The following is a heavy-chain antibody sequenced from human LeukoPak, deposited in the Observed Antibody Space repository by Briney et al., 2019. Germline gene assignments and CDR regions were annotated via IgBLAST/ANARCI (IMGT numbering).Heavy chain of an antibody. Sequence: SETLSLTCTVSGYSIDSGYYWFWIRQPPVKWLECIGTIYHSGSTNYNPSLKSRVTISVDTSKNQFSLKLSSVTAADTAVYYCARGGRYSYGYGEFDYWGQGTLVTVSS. CDR1: GYSIDSGYY. D-gene: IGHD5-18*01. J-gene: IGHJ4*02. V-gene: IGHV4-38-2*02. CDR3: ARGGRYSYGYGEFDY. CDR2: IYHSGST.